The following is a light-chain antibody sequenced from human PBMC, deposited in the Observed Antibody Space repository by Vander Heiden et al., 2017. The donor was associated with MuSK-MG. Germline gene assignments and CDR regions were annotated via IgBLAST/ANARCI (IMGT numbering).Light chain of an antibody. J-gene: IGKJ4*01. CDR2: GAS. Sequence: EIVMTQSPATLSVSPGEKVTLSCRASQSISSKLAWFQQKPGQAPRLLIYGASTRATGFPARFSGSGSGTEFTLTISSLQSEDFAVYYCQQYNNWPLTFGGGTKVEIK. CDR3: QQYNNWPLT. V-gene: IGKV3-15*01. CDR1: QSISSK.